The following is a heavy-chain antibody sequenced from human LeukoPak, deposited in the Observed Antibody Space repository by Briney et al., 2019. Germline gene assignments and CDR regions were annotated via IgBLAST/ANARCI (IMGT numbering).Heavy chain of an antibody. V-gene: IGHV4-39*07. J-gene: IGHJ4*02. D-gene: IGHD3-22*01. CDR2: IYYSGST. CDR3: ARGTIVVTTPWGH. CDR1: GGSISSSNYY. Sequence: PSETLSLTCTVSGGSISSSNYYWGWIRQPPGKGLEWIGSIYYSGSTYYNPSLKSRVTISVDSSKNQFSLQVTSVTAADTAIYYCARGTIVVTTPWGHWGQGTLVTVSS.